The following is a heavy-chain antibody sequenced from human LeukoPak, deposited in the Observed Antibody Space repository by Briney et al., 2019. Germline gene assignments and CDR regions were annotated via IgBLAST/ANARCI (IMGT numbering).Heavy chain of an antibody. J-gene: IGHJ4*02. CDR2: INPNSGGT. CDR3: ARGSPLVSAKHFDY. V-gene: IGHV1-2*02. Sequence: GSSEKVSCKASGYTFTGYYMHWVRQAPGQGLAWMGWINPNSGGTNYAQKFQDRVTMTRDTSISTAYMELSRLRSDDTAVYYCARGSPLVSAKHFDYCGQGTLVTVSS. CDR1: GYTFTGYY. D-gene: IGHD6-13*01.